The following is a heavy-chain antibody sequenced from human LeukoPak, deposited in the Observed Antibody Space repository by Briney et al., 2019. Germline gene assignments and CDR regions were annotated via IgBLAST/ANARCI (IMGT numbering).Heavy chain of an antibody. Sequence: SETLSLTCAVYGGSFSGYYWSWIRQPPGKGLEWIGEINHSGSTNYNPSLKSRVTISVDTSKNQFSLKLSSVTAADTAVYYCARDSSPYYDFWSGTKSDYYYYYGMDVWGQGTTVTVSS. V-gene: IGHV4-34*01. CDR1: GGSFSGYY. D-gene: IGHD3-3*01. CDR2: INHSGST. CDR3: ARDSSPYYDFWSGTKSDYYYYYGMDV. J-gene: IGHJ6*02.